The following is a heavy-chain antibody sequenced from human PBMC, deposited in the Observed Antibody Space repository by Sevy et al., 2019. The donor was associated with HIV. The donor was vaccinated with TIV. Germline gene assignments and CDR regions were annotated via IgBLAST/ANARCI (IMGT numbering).Heavy chain of an antibody. CDR3: ARDLTLGYCSGGSCYGGGYYYYGMDV. D-gene: IGHD2-15*01. V-gene: IGHV3-21*01. CDR2: ISSSSSYI. Sequence: GGSLRLSCAASGFTFSSYSMNWVRQAPGKGLEWVSSISSSSSYIYYADSVKGRFTISRDNAKNSLYLQMNSLRAEDTAVYYWARDLTLGYCSGGSCYGGGYYYYGMDVWGQGTTVTVSS. CDR1: GFTFSSYS. J-gene: IGHJ6*02.